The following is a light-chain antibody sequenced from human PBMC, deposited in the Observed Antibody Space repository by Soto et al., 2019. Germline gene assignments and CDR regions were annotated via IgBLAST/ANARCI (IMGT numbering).Light chain of an antibody. V-gene: IGKV3-20*01. J-gene: IGKJ1*01. CDR3: QQYGDSPWK. CDR2: GAF. CDR1: QYISTK. Sequence: VLTQSPDSLSLSPGERATLSCRASQYISTKLAWYQQKPGQAPRLLFSGAFNRATDTPDRFSGSGSGTDFTLIISGVDAEDFAMYYCQQYGDSPWKFGQGTKV.